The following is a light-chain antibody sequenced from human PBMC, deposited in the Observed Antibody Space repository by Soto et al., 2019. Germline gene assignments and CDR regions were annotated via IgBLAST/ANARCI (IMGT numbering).Light chain of an antibody. V-gene: IGLV1-40*01. CDR3: CSYAGSYTHV. Sequence: QSVLSQPPSVSGAPGQRVTISCTGSSSNIGAGYDAHWFQQVPGTAPKLLIYGSTNRPSGVPDRFSGSKSGNTASLTISGLQAEDEADYYCCSYAGSYTHVFGTGTKVTVL. CDR1: SSNIGAGYD. CDR2: GST. J-gene: IGLJ1*01.